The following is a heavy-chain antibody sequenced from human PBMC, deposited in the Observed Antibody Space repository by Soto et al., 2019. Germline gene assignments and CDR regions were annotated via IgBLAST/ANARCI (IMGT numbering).Heavy chain of an antibody. Sequence: SETLSLTCSVSGGSISSGYYYWSWIRQPPGKGLEWIGNIYYSGNTYYNPSLKSRLIISIDTSNNQFSLKLTSVTAADTAVYFCATYTAFAKYYFDYWGRGTLVTVSS. V-gene: IGHV4-30-4*01. CDR3: ATYTAFAKYYFDY. CDR2: IYYSGNT. D-gene: IGHD3-16*01. J-gene: IGHJ4*02. CDR1: GGSISSGYYY.